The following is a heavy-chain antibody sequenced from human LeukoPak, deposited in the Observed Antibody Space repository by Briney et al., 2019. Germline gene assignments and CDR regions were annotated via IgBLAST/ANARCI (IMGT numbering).Heavy chain of an antibody. CDR3: ARARSYLFDY. J-gene: IGHJ4*02. CDR2: IYYSGST. V-gene: IGHV4-39*01. CDR1: GGSISSSSYY. Sequence: SETLSLTCTVSGGSISSSSYYWGWIRQPPGKGLEWIGSIYYSGSTYYNPSLKSRVTISVDTSKNQFSLKLSSVTAADTAVYYCARARSYLFDYWGQGTLVTVPS.